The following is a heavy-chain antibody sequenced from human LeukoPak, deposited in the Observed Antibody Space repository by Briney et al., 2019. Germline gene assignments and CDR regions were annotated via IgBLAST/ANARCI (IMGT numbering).Heavy chain of an antibody. J-gene: IGHJ4*02. D-gene: IGHD5-24*01. CDR2: IRSKAYGGTT. Sequence: WIRQAPGKGLEWVGFIRSKAYGGTTEYAASVKGRFTISRDDSKSIAYLQMNSLKTEDTAVYYCTRDRGEMATYDYWGQGTLVTVSS. CDR3: TRDRGEMATYDY. V-gene: IGHV3-49*02.